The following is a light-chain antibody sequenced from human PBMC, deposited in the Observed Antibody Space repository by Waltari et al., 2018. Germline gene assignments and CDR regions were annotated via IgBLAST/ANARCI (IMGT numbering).Light chain of an antibody. V-gene: IGKV3-20*01. J-gene: IGKJ5*01. CDR3: QQSGGSFPIT. CDR1: QSVSSSF. CDR2: EAS. Sequence: EIVLTQSPGTLSLSPGERATPSCRASQSVSSSFLAWYQQKPGQSPRLLIYEASTRATGIPDRFSGSGSGTDFTLTISRLEPEDFAVYYCQQSGGSFPITFGHGTRLEIK.